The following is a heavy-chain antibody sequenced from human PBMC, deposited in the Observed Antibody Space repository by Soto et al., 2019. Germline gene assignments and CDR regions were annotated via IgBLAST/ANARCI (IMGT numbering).Heavy chain of an antibody. Sequence: QLQLQESGSGLVKPSQTLSLTCAVSGDSITTGGHYWSWIRQPPGKGLEWIGYIYHSGSTFYNPSLKSRVTISEDRSKNHFSLQLTSVTAADTAVYYCARAGYCSGGSCSALRNFQHWGQGTLVTVSS. J-gene: IGHJ1*01. CDR1: GDSITTGGHY. CDR2: IYHSGST. CDR3: ARAGYCSGGSCSALRNFQH. V-gene: IGHV4-30-2*01. D-gene: IGHD2-15*01.